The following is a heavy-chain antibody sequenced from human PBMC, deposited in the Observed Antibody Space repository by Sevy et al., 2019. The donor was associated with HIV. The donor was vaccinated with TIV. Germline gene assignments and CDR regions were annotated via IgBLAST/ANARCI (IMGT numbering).Heavy chain of an antibody. D-gene: IGHD3-10*01. Sequence: GGSLRLSCAASGFTFGEYGMHWVRQAPGKGLEWVAVISHDGRNHKYNADFVKGRFTISRDNSKNMVYLQMNSLRVEDTAMYYCARDRGEILRSAFKSWGQGTLVTVSS. CDR3: ARDRGEILRSAFKS. CDR1: GFTFGEYG. CDR2: ISHDGRNHK. J-gene: IGHJ4*02. V-gene: IGHV3-33*08.